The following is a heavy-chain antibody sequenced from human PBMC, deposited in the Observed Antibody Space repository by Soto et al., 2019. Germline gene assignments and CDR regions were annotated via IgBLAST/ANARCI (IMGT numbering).Heavy chain of an antibody. Sequence: QLQLQESGPGLVKPSETLSLTCTVSGGSISSSSYYWGWIRQPPGKGLEWIGSIYYSGSTYYNPSLKSRVTISVDTSKNQFSLKLSSVTAADTAVYYCARPEGGIAAHWFDPWGQGTLVTVSS. J-gene: IGHJ5*02. CDR2: IYYSGST. CDR1: GGSISSSSYY. D-gene: IGHD6-6*01. CDR3: ARPEGGIAAHWFDP. V-gene: IGHV4-39*01.